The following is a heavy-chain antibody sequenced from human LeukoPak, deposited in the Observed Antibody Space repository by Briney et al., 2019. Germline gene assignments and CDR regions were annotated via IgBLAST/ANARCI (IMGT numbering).Heavy chain of an antibody. J-gene: IGHJ4*02. CDR3: ARGVVYYRLDF. CDR1: GYTLTDYY. V-gene: IGHV1-2*02. CDR2: TNPTSGDT. D-gene: IGHD3-22*01. Sequence: ASVTVSCKASGYTLTDYYIHWVRQAPGQGLEWMGWTNPTSGDTNYAQRFRGRVTMTRDTSTSTAYMELSGLRSDDTAIYYCARGVVYYRLDFWGQGALVAVSS.